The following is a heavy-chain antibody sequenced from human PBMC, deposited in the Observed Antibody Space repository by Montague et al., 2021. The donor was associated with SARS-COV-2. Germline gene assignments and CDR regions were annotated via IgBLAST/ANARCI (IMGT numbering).Heavy chain of an antibody. CDR2: IYWDDDE. Sequence: PALVIPTQTLTLTYTFSGFSLSTRGVGVGWIRQPPGKALEWLALIYWDDDERYSPSLESRLTISKDNSKNQVVLTMTKMAPVDTATYYCAHTKAPAGDRWFDPWGQGTPVTVSS. J-gene: IGHJ5*02. CDR1: GFSLSTRGVG. D-gene: IGHD6-13*01. V-gene: IGHV2-5*02. CDR3: AHTKAPAGDRWFDP.